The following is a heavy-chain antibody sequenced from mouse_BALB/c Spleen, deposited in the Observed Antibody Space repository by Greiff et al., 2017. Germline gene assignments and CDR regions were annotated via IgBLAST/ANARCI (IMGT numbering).Heavy chain of an antibody. Sequence: EVKVVESGGDLVKPGGSLKLSCEASGFTFSSYGMSWVSQTPDKRLEWVATISSGGSYTYYPDSVKGQCTISRDNAKNTLYLQMSSLKSEDTAMYYCARHTAHYYGSSYWFAYWGQGTLDTVSA. CDR2: ISSGGSYT. J-gene: IGHJ3*01. CDR3: ARHTAHYYGSSYWFAY. D-gene: IGHD1-1*01. V-gene: IGHV5-6*01. CDR1: GFTFSSYG.